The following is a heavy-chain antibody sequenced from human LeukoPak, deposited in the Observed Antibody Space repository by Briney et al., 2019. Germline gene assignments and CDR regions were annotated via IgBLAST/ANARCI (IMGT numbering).Heavy chain of an antibody. J-gene: IGHJ4*02. V-gene: IGHV3-30-3*01. Sequence: GGSLRLSCAASGFTFRTYCMHWVRQAPAKGLEWVAVIAYDGSNKYYADSVKGRFTISRDNSKSTLFLQMNSLRAVDTAVYYCARDPNSSGWGPFDYWGQGTLVTVSS. D-gene: IGHD6-19*01. CDR3: ARDPNSSGWGPFDY. CDR1: GFTFRTYC. CDR2: IAYDGSNK.